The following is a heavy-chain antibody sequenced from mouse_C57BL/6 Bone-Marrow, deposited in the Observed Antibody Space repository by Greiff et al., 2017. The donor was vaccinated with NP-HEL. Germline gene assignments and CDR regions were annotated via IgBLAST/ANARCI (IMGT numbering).Heavy chain of an antibody. D-gene: IGHD1-1*01. J-gene: IGHJ3*01. V-gene: IGHV1-72*01. CDR2: IDPNSGGT. Sequence: QVQLQQPGAELVKPGASVKLSCKASGYTFTSYWMHWVKQRPGRGLEWIGRIDPNSGGTTYNEKFKSKATRTVDKPSSTAYMQLSSLTSEDSAVYYCARDYYGSRFAYWGQGTLVTVSA. CDR1: GYTFTSYW. CDR3: ARDYYGSRFAY.